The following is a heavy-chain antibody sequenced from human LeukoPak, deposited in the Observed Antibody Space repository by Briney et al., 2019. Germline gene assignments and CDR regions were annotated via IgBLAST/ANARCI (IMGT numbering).Heavy chain of an antibody. CDR1: GFTFSTYW. Sequence: GGSLRLSCAASGFTFSTYWMTWVRQAPGKGLEWVANMNQDGSEKDYVDSVKGRFTISRDNAKNSVYLQMNSLRAEDTAVYYCARGSEGVPGLDYWGQGTLVTVSS. CDR3: ARGSEGVPGLDY. V-gene: IGHV3-7*04. CDR2: MNQDGSEK. J-gene: IGHJ4*02. D-gene: IGHD3-10*01.